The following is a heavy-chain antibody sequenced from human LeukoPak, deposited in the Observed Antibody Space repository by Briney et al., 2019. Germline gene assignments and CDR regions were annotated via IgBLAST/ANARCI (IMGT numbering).Heavy chain of an antibody. CDR2: IYYSGST. V-gene: IGHV4-59*01. D-gene: IGHD3-10*01. J-gene: IGHJ4*02. CDR3: XXXGSXXXYFDY. Sequence: KTSETLSLTCTVSGGSISSYYWSWIRQPPGKGLEWIGYIYYSGSTNYNPSLKSRVTISVDTSKNQFPPKLSSVTAADTAVYSCXXXGSXXXYFDYWGQGTLVTVS. CDR1: GGSISSYY.